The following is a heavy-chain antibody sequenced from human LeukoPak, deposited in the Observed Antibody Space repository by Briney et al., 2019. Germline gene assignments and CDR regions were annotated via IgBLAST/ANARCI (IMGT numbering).Heavy chain of an antibody. V-gene: IGHV3-48*01. Sequence: GGSLRLSCAASEFTFSSYNMNWVRQAPGKGLEWVSYISSSSSTIYYADSVKGRFTISRDNAKNSLYLQMNSLRAEDTAVYYCARDRIEQQRTLGRSSNYYYYCYMDVWGKGTTVTVSS. CDR2: ISSSSSTI. CDR1: EFTFSSYN. D-gene: IGHD6-13*01. J-gene: IGHJ6*03. CDR3: ARDRIEQQRTLGRSSNYYYYCYMDV.